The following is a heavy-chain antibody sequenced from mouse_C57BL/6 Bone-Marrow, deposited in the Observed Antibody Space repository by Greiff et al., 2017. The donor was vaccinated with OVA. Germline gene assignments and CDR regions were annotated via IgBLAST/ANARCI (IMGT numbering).Heavy chain of an antibody. V-gene: IGHV1-50*01. CDR2: IDPSDSYT. Sequence: QVQLKQPGAELVKPGASVKLSCKASGYTFTSYWMQWVKQRPGQGLEWIGEIDPSDSYTNYNQKFKGKATLTVDTSSSTAYRQLSSLTSEDSAVDNCARDYYYWYFDVWGTGTTVTVAS. CDR1: GYTFTSYW. CDR3: ARDYYYWYFDV. J-gene: IGHJ1*03. D-gene: IGHD1-1*01.